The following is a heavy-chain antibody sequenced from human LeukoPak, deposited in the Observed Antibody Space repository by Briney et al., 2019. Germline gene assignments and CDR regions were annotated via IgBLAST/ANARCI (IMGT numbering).Heavy chain of an antibody. D-gene: IGHD6-19*01. CDR2: ISRGGDTI. J-gene: IGHJ4*02. V-gene: IGHV3-48*03. Sequence: LAGGSLRLSCAASGFTLHSYEMNWVRQAPGKGMEGVSYISRGGDTIYYADSVKGRFTISRDNAKNSLYLQMNSLRAEDTAVYYCAKLAVPGTGGDYWGQGTLVTVSS. CDR3: AKLAVPGTGGDY. CDR1: GFTLHSYE.